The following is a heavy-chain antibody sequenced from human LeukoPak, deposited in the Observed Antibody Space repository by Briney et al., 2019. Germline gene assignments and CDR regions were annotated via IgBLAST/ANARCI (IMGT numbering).Heavy chain of an antibody. Sequence: GGSLRLSCAASGFDVSSHHMVWVRQAPGKGLEWVSVTYTRGNSYYTDSVKGRFIISRDTSKNTMDLQMNSLRPEDSALYFCAKGGRGSAAVVAPRSFDIWGQGTMVAVSS. CDR1: GFDVSSHH. V-gene: IGHV3-53*01. D-gene: IGHD3-22*01. CDR2: TYTRGNS. J-gene: IGHJ3*02. CDR3: AKGGRGSAAVVAPRSFDI.